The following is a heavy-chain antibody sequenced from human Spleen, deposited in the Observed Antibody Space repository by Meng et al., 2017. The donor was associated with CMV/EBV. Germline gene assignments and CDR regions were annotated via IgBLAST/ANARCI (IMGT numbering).Heavy chain of an antibody. CDR3: ARTGYCRDTNCYYFGASSGVDV. CDR1: GGSISSGDYY. V-gene: IGHV4-61*08. Sequence: SETLSLTCTVSGGSISSGDYYWSWIRQPPGKGLEWIGYIYYSGSTNYNPSLKSRVTISVDTSKNQFSLKLSSVTAADTAVYYCARTGYCRDTNCYYFGASSGVDVWGQGTTVTVSS. D-gene: IGHD2-21*01. CDR2: IYYSGST. J-gene: IGHJ6*02.